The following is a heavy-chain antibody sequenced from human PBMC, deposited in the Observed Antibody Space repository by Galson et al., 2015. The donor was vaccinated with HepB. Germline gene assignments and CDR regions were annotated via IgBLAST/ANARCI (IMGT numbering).Heavy chain of an antibody. J-gene: IGHJ4*02. Sequence: SETLSLTCTVSGGSISSYYWSWIRQPPGKGLEWIGYIYYSGSTNYNPSLKSRVTISVDTSKNQFSLKLSSVTAADTAVYYCARDAYSYGSGSYYSRGTRVFDYWGQGTLVTVSS. D-gene: IGHD3-10*01. CDR3: ARDAYSYGSGSYYSRGTRVFDY. V-gene: IGHV4-59*01. CDR2: IYYSGST. CDR1: GGSISSYY.